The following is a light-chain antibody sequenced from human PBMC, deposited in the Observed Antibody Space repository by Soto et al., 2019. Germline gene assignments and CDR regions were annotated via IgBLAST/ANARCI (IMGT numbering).Light chain of an antibody. CDR1: SSNIGSNS. CDR3: GVWDDSVNVRYL. Sequence: QSALTQPASVSGSPGQSITISCTGSSSNIGSNSVNWYQQLPGTAPKILIYSNSQRPSGVPDRFSGSKSGTSASLAISGLQSEDEADYYCGVWDDSVNVRYLFGTGTKVTVL. V-gene: IGLV1-44*01. CDR2: SNS. J-gene: IGLJ1*01.